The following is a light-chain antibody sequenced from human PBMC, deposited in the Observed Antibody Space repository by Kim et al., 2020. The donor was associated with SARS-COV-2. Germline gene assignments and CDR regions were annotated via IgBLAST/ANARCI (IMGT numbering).Light chain of an antibody. CDR3: QQYYSPPYS. CDR2: SAS. V-gene: IGKV1-39*01. CDR1: QNIINY. J-gene: IGKJ2*03. Sequence: SASLGDRVTIACRASQNIINYLTWYQQKPGKAPKVLIYSASSLQCGVPSRFSGSGSGTDFTLTISSLQPEDFITYYCQQYYSPPYSFGQGTKLEI.